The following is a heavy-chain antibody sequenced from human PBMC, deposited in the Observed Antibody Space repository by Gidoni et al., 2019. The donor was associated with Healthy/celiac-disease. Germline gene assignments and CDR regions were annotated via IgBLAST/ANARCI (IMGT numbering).Heavy chain of an antibody. CDR1: GFNFSSYA. J-gene: IGHJ6*02. Sequence: EVQLLESGGGSVQPGGSLRLSCAASGFNFSSYAMRWVRQAPGQGLEWVSAISGSGGSTYYADSVKGRFTISRDNSKNTLYLQMNSLRAEDTAVYYCAKVTEFISWLFHNAYYYYGMDVWGQGTTVTVSS. CDR2: ISGSGGST. CDR3: AKVTEFISWLFHNAYYYYGMDV. D-gene: IGHD3-22*01. V-gene: IGHV3-23*01.